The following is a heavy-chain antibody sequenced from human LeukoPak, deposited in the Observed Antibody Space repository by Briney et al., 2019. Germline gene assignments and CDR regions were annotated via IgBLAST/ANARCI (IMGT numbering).Heavy chain of an antibody. V-gene: IGHV3-23*01. D-gene: IGHD4-17*01. CDR2: ISGSGGTT. Sequence: GGSLRLSCAASGFNFKNAWMGWVRQAPGKGLEWVSAISGSGGTTYYANSVKGRFTFSRDNSKNTLYLQMNSLRAEDTAIYYCARMIRDYGDSNWFDPWGQGTLVTVSS. CDR3: ARMIRDYGDSNWFDP. CDR1: GFNFKNAW. J-gene: IGHJ5*02.